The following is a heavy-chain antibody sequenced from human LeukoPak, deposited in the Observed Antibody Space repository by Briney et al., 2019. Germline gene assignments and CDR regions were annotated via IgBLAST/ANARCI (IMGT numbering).Heavy chain of an antibody. J-gene: IGHJ4*02. D-gene: IGHD3-3*01. CDR2: IKQDGSEK. CDR1: GFTFSSYW. Sequence: TGGSLRLSCAASGFTFSSYWMSWVRQAPGKGLEWVANIKQDGSEKYYVDSVKGRFTISRDNAKNSLYLQMNSLRAEDTAVYYCARDRNLDFWSGYLGCWGQGTLVTVSS. V-gene: IGHV3-7*01. CDR3: ARDRNLDFWSGYLGC.